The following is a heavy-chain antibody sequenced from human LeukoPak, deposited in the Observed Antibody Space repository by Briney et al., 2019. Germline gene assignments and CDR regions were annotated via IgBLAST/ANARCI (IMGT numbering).Heavy chain of an antibody. CDR2: ISGSGGST. CDR1: GFTFSSYA. V-gene: IGHV3-23*01. Sequence: GGSLRLSCAASGFTFSSYAMSWVRQAPGKGLEWVSAISGSGGSTYYADSVKGRFTISRDNSKNTLYLQMNSLRAEDTAVYYCARVGAPLSDAFDIWGQGTVVTVSS. D-gene: IGHD1-26*01. J-gene: IGHJ3*02. CDR3: ARVGAPLSDAFDI.